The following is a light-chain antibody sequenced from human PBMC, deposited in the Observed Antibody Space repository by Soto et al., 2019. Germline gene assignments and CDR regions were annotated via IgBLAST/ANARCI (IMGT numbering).Light chain of an antibody. J-gene: IGLJ1*01. CDR1: GSNIGGNS. CDR3: GSWDSSLSAYV. CDR2: DDD. Sequence: QSVLTQPPSVSAAPGQKVTISCSGSGSNIGGNSVSWYQQLPGTAPKLLIYDDDKRPSGIPDRFSGSKSGTSATLGITGFRTGDEADYYCGSWDSSLSAYVFGTGTKSPS. V-gene: IGLV1-51*01.